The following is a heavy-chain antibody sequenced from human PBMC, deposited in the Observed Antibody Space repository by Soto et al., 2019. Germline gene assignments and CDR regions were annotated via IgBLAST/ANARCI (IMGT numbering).Heavy chain of an antibody. D-gene: IGHD3-3*01. CDR2: INHSGST. V-gene: IGHV4-34*01. CDR1: GGSFSGYY. J-gene: IGHJ4*02. CDR3: ARAVLYYDFWSGYYDY. Sequence: SETLSLTCAVYGGSFSGYYWSWIRQPPGKGLEWIGEINHSGSTNYNPSLKSRVTISGDTSKNQFSLKLSSVTAADTAVYYCARAVLYYDFWSGYYDYWGQGTLVTVSS.